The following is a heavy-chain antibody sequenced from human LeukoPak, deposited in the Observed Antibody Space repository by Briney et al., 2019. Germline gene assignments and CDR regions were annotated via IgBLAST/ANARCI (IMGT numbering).Heavy chain of an antibody. CDR1: GFIFSNYW. V-gene: IGHV3-7*03. CDR3: ATQSYGLLGY. CDR2: IKQDGSER. J-gene: IGHJ4*02. Sequence: GGSLRLSCAASGFIFSNYWMTWVRQAPGKGLEWLATIKQDGSERKYVDSVKGRFTISRDNAKNSLYLQLNNLSAEDTAVYYCATQSYGLLGYWGQGTLVTVSS. D-gene: IGHD3-10*01.